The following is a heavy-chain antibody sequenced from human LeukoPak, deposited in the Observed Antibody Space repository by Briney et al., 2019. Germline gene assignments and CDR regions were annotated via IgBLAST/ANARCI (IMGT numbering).Heavy chain of an antibody. V-gene: IGHV3-7*01. CDR1: GFTFSSYW. CDR3: ARTPAAMRGWYYYYYMDV. CDR2: IKQDGSEK. J-gene: IGHJ6*03. D-gene: IGHD2-2*01. Sequence: GGSLRLSCAASGFTFSSYWMSWVCQAPGKGLEWVANIKQDGSEKYYVDSVKGRFTISRDNAKNSLYLQMNSLRAEDTAVYYCARTPAAMRGWYYYYYMDVWGKGTTVTVSS.